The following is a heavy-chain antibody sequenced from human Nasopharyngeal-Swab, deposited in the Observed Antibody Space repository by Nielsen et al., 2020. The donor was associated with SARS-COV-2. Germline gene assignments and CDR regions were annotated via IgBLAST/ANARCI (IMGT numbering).Heavy chain of an antibody. CDR2: ISGSSSYI. J-gene: IGHJ2*01. Sequence: GESLKISCAASGFTFSSYSMNWVRQAPGKGLEWVSSISGSSSYIYYADSVKGRFTISRDNAKNSLYLQMNSLRAEDTAVYYCARGQESYSSSWLNWYFDLWGRGTLVTVSS. CDR3: ARGQESYSSSWLNWYFDL. V-gene: IGHV3-21*01. D-gene: IGHD6-13*01. CDR1: GFTFSSYS.